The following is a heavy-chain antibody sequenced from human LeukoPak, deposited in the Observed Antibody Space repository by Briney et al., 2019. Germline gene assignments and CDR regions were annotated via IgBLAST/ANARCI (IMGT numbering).Heavy chain of an antibody. J-gene: IGHJ4*02. CDR3: ARDPCANGVCYFDF. CDR1: GYTFTNYG. Sequence: ASVTVSCKASGYTFTNYGISWVRQAPGQGLEWMRWISAYNGNANYAQKLQGRVTMTTDTSTSTAYMELRSLRSDDTAVYYCARDPCANGVCYFDFWGQGTLVTVSS. V-gene: IGHV1-18*01. CDR2: ISAYNGNA. D-gene: IGHD2-8*01.